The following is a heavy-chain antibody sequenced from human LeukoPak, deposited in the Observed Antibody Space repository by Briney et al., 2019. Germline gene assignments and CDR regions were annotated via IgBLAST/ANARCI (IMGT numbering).Heavy chain of an antibody. CDR1: GGTFSSYA. Sequence: ASVKVSCKASGGTFSSYAISWVRQAPGQGLEWMGGIIPIFGTANYAQKFQGRVTITADESTSTAYMELSSLRSEDTAVYYCARGAIWAGTTRGQFDYWGQGTLVTVSS. J-gene: IGHJ4*02. V-gene: IGHV1-69*13. D-gene: IGHD1-1*01. CDR3: ARGAIWAGTTRGQFDY. CDR2: IIPIFGTA.